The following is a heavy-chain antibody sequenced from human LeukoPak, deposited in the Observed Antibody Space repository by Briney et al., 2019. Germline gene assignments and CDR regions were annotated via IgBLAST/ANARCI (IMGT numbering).Heavy chain of an antibody. V-gene: IGHV4-4*02. D-gene: IGHD3-16*02. CDR1: GGSISSSNW. J-gene: IGHJ4*02. CDR2: IYHSGST. CDR3: ARGSFLITFGGFIG. Sequence: SETLSLTCAVSGGSISSSNWWSWVRQPPGKGLEWIGEIYHSGSTNYNPSLKSRVTISVDKSKNQFSLKLSSVTAEDTAVYYCARGSFLITFGGFIGWGQGTLVTVSS.